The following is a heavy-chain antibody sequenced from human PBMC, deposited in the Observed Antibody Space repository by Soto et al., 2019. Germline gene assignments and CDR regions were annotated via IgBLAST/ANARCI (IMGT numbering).Heavy chain of an antibody. Sequence: PGGSLRLSCAASGFTFSSYAMSWVRQAPGKGLEWVSAISGSGGSTYYADSVKGRFTISRDNSKNTLYLQMNSLRAEDTAVYYCAKDEDFWSGYHYDYWGQGTLVTVSS. CDR3: AKDEDFWSGYHYDY. CDR2: ISGSGGST. J-gene: IGHJ4*02. V-gene: IGHV3-23*01. D-gene: IGHD3-3*01. CDR1: GFTFSSYA.